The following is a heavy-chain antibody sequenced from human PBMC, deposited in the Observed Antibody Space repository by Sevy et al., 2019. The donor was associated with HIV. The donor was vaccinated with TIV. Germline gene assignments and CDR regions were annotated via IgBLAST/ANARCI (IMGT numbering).Heavy chain of an antibody. J-gene: IGHJ6*02. D-gene: IGHD1-26*01. CDR1: GGSISSSSYY. V-gene: IGHV4-39*01. Sequence: SETLSLTCTVSGGSISSSSYYWGWIRQPPGKGLEWIGSIYYSGSTYYNPSLKSRVTISVDTSKNQFSLKLSSVTAADMAVYYCARHNRIGIVGATTYYYYGMDVWGQGTTVTVSS. CDR3: ARHNRIGIVGATTYYYYGMDV. CDR2: IYYSGST.